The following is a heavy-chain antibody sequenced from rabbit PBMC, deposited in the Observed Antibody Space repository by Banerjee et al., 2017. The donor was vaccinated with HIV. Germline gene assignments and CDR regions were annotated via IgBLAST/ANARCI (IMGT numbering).Heavy chain of an antibody. Sequence: LEWIGCIYTASSGNTVYATWAKGRFTISRTSSTTVALQMTSLTAADTATYFCARDLAGVIGWNFGLWGPGTLVTVS. J-gene: IGHJ6*01. CDR2: IYTASSGNT. CDR3: ARDLAGVIGWNFGL. D-gene: IGHD4-1*01. V-gene: IGHV1S40*01.